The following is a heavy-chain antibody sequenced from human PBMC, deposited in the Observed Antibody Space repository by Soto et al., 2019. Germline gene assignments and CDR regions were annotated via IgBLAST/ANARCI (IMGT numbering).Heavy chain of an antibody. CDR1: GFSLGSYA. V-gene: IGHV3-21*03. J-gene: IGHJ6*02. D-gene: IGHD3-10*01. CDR3: ARTMAGPLVYYFHHPGMDV. CDR2: ISDSSTYM. Sequence: GGYLGLSCAASGFSLGSYAMNYVRQGPGKGLEWVSSISDSSTYMYHADSVKGRFTISRDNAKNSLYLQMDSLRVEDTGVYYCARTMAGPLVYYFHHPGMDVWGHGTTVTVSS.